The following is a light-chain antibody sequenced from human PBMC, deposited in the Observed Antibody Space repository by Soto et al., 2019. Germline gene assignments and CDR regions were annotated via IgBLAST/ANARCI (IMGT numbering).Light chain of an antibody. Sequence: QSVLTQPPSASGSPGQSVTISCTGTSSDVGGYNYVSWYQQYPGRAPKLMIYEVTKRPSGVPDRFSGSKSGNTASLTVSGLHAEDEGDYYCRSYAASNNFYFVFGGGTKVTVL. J-gene: IGLJ3*02. V-gene: IGLV2-8*01. CDR2: EVT. CDR3: RSYAASNNFYFV. CDR1: SSDVGGYNY.